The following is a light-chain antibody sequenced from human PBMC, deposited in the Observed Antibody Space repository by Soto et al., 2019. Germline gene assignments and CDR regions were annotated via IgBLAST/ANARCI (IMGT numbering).Light chain of an antibody. CDR2: GAS. V-gene: IGKV3-20*01. CDR3: QQYGSSPLYT. CDR1: QSVSSSY. J-gene: IGKJ2*01. Sequence: EIVLTQSTGTLSLSPGERATLSCRASQSVSSSYLAWYQQKPGQAPRLLFYGASSRATGIPDRFSGSGSGTDFTLTISRLEPEDFAVYYCQQYGSSPLYTFGQGTKLEIK.